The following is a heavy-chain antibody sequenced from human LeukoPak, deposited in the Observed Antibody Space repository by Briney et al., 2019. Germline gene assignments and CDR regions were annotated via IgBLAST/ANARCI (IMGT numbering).Heavy chain of an antibody. CDR3: ARGVVVVAAFGWFDP. CDR2: INPSGGST. V-gene: IGHV1-46*01. J-gene: IGHJ5*02. D-gene: IGHD2-15*01. Sequence: ASVKVSCKASGYTFTSYGISWVRQAPGQGLEWMGIINPSGGSTSYAQKFQGRVTMTRDMSTSTVYMELSSLRSEDTAVYYCARGVVVVAAFGWFDPWGQGTLVTVSS. CDR1: GYTFTSYG.